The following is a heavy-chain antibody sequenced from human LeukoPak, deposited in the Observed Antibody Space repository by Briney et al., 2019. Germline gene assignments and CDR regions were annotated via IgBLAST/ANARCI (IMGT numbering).Heavy chain of an antibody. CDR3: ARDLFLGDRTFDY. D-gene: IGHD3-3*01. Sequence: GGSLRLSCAASGFTFSSYEMNWVRQAPGKGLEWVSYISSSGSTIYYANSVKGRFTISRDNAKNSLYLQMNSLRAEDTAVYYCARDLFLGDRTFDYWGEGTLVTVSS. CDR2: ISSSGSTI. V-gene: IGHV3-48*03. J-gene: IGHJ4*02. CDR1: GFTFSSYE.